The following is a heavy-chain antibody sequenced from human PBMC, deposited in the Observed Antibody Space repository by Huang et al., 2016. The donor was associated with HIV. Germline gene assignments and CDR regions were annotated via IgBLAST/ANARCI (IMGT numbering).Heavy chain of an antibody. CDR2: MYYRRNP. CDR1: GGSISSSSDY. J-gene: IGHJ6*02. Sequence: LQLQESGPGLVTSSETLSLICTVSGGSISSSSDYCGWIRQHPGKGTEWIGSMYYRRNPYYHPPLNSRFTIAVDTSNNQFSLKVNSVTAADTAVYYCARHGRVAGHYYNNMDVWGRGTTVTVSS. CDR3: ARHGRVAGHYYNNMDV. V-gene: IGHV4-39*01. D-gene: IGHD6-19*01.